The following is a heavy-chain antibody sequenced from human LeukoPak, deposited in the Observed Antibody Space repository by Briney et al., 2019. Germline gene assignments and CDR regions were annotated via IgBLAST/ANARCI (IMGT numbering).Heavy chain of an antibody. CDR1: GFTFSSYS. D-gene: IGHD3-16*01. CDR3: ARDRNGAFGGY. V-gene: IGHV3-21*01. CDR2: ISSSSSYI. J-gene: IGHJ4*02. Sequence: GGSLRLSCAASGFTFSSYSMNWVRQAPGKGLEWVSSISSSSSYIYYADSVKGRFTISRDNAKNSLYLQMNSLRAEDTAVYYCARDRNGAFGGYWGQGTLVTVSS.